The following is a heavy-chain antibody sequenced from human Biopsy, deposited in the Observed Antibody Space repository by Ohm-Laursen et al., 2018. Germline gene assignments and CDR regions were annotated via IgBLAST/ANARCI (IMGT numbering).Heavy chain of an antibody. Sequence: SHTLSLTCTVSGASVSSGSYDWSWLRQPPGKGLEWIGNIYNDVSTKYNPSLRSRVTISADKSTNQFSLKLRSVTAADTAVYYCARGYAGLYEAFDFWGQGTVVTVAS. CDR3: ARGYAGLYEAFDF. CDR1: GASVSSGSYD. V-gene: IGHV4-61*01. D-gene: IGHD5-18*01. J-gene: IGHJ3*01. CDR2: IYNDVST.